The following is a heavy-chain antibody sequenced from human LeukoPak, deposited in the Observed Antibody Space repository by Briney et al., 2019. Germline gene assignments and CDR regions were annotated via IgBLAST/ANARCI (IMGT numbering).Heavy chain of an antibody. CDR3: ARGATSDY. D-gene: IGHD1-26*01. Sequence: PGRSLRLSCAASGYSFSTYAMHWVRQAPGKGLEWVSSISSSSSYIYYADSVKGRFTISRDTAKNSLYLQMNSLRAEDTAVYYCARGATSDYWGQGTLVTVSS. CDR2: ISSSSSYI. J-gene: IGHJ4*02. CDR1: GYSFSTYA. V-gene: IGHV3-21*01.